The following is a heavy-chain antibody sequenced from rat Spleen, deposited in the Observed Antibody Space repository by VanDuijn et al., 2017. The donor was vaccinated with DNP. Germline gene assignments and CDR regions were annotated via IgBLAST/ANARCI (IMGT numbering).Heavy chain of an antibody. V-gene: IGHV5-25*01. CDR3: ATHNYYFDY. J-gene: IGHJ2*01. D-gene: IGHD1-11*01. Sequence: EVQLVESGGGLVQPGRSLKLSCAASGIIFSDCDMAWVRQAPRKGLEWVATISASGGDTYYRASVKGRFIISRDNARGTLYLQMDSLRSEDTATYYCATHNYYFDYWGQGVMVTVSS. CDR1: GIIFSDCD. CDR2: ISASGGDT.